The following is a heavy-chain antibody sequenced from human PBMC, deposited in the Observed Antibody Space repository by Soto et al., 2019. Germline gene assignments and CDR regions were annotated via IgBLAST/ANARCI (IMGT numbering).Heavy chain of an antibody. CDR1: GFTFSTYW. V-gene: IGHV3-7*03. Sequence: GGSLRLSCAASGFTFSTYWMSWVRQAPGKGLEWVANIKKDGSERYYVDSVKGRFTISRDNAKNSLYLQMSSLRVEDTAVYFCARDWEPIDYWGQGTLVTVSS. J-gene: IGHJ4*02. CDR2: IKKDGSER. CDR3: ARDWEPIDY. D-gene: IGHD1-26*01.